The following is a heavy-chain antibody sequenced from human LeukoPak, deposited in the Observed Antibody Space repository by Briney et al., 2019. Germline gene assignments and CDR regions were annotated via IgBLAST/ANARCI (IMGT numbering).Heavy chain of an antibody. CDR1: GFTFSGSA. CDR2: IRRKANSDAT. V-gene: IGHV3-73*01. J-gene: IGHJ2*01. Sequence: GGSLRLSCAASGFTFSGSAMHWVRQASGKGLEWVGRIRRKANSDATIYAASVKGRFTISRDDSKNTAYLQMNSLKTEDTAVYYCARPSTTVIGASDLSWFFDLWGRGTLVTVSS. D-gene: IGHD4-17*01. CDR3: ARPSTTVIGASDLSWFFDL.